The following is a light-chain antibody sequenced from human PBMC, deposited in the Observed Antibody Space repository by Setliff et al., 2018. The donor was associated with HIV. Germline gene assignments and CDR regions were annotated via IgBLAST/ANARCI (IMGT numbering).Light chain of an antibody. CDR2: EVT. Sequence: QSALTQPASVSGSPGQSITISCTGTSSDVGGYNYVSWYQQHPGKAPKLLIFEVTNRPSGISNRFSASKSDNTASLTISRLQAEDEADCYCSSFTSSGTYVFGTGTKVTVL. J-gene: IGLJ1*01. CDR1: SSDVGGYNY. V-gene: IGLV2-14*01. CDR3: SSFTSSGTYV.